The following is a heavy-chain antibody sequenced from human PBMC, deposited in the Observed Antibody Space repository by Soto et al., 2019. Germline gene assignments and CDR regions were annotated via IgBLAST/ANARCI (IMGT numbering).Heavy chain of an antibody. J-gene: IGHJ6*02. CDR1: GGSISSYY. D-gene: IGHD6-13*01. CDR3: ARAAAAGTVYYYYGMDV. CDR2: IYYGGST. Sequence: SETLSLTCTVSGGSISSYYWSWIRQPPGKGLEWIGYIYYGGSTNYNPSLKSRVTISVDTSKNQFSLKLSSVTAADTAVYYCARAAAAGTVYYYYGMDVWGQGNTVTVSS. V-gene: IGHV4-59*01.